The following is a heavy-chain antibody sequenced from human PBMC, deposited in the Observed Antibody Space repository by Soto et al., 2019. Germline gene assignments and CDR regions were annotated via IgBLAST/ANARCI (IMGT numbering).Heavy chain of an antibody. V-gene: IGHV1-3*01. D-gene: IGHD5-18*01. CDR2: INAGNGNT. CDR1: GYTFTSYA. J-gene: IGHJ4*02. Sequence: QVQLVQSGAEVKKPGASVKVSCKASGYTFTSYAMHWVRQAPGQRLEWMGWINAGNGNTKYSQKFQGRVTITRDTSASTAYMERSSLRSEDTAVYYCARDPGSSYGYNWGQGTLVTVSS. CDR3: ARDPGSSYGYN.